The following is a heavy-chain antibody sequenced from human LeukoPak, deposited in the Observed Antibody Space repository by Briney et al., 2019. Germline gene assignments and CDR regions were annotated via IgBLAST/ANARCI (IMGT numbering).Heavy chain of an antibody. Sequence: SETLSLTCAVSGGSISSGTYSWTWMRQPPGKGLEWIGSIYHSGRTNYNPSLKSRVTISVDMSKNQFSLKLSSVTAADTAMYYCARRGPGNCSGGSCLPKEFDYWGQGTLVTVSS. CDR1: GGSISSGTYS. D-gene: IGHD2-15*01. CDR2: IYHSGRT. V-gene: IGHV4-30-2*03. J-gene: IGHJ4*02. CDR3: ARRGPGNCSGGSCLPKEFDY.